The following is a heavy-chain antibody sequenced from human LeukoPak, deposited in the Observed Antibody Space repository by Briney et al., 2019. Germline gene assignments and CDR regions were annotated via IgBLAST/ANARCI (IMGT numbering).Heavy chain of an antibody. Sequence: GGSLRLSCAASGFTFSSYAMSWVRQAPGKGLEWVSAISGSGGSTYYADSVKGRFTISRDNSKNTLYLQMNSLRAEDTAVYYCARDQRTVGYYGMDVWGRGTTVTVSS. CDR2: ISGSGGST. CDR1: GFTFSSYA. J-gene: IGHJ6*02. CDR3: ARDQRTVGYYGMDV. V-gene: IGHV3-23*01. D-gene: IGHD1-26*01.